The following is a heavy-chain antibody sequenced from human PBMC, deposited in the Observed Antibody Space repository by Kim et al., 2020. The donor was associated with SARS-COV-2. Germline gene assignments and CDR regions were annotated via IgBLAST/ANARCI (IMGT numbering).Heavy chain of an antibody. D-gene: IGHD3-9*01. J-gene: IGHJ4*02. V-gene: IGHV3-30*04. CDR3: ARDLSGYYQYYFDY. Sequence: GGSLRLSCAASGFTFSSYAMHWVRQAPGKGLEWVAVISYDGSNKYYADSVKGRFTISRDNSKNTLYLQMNSLRAEDTAVYYCARDLSGYYQYYFDYWGQGTLVTVSS. CDR1: GFTFSSYA. CDR2: ISYDGSNK.